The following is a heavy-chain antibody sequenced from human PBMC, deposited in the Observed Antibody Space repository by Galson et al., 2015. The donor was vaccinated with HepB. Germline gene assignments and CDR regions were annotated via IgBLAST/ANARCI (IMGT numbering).Heavy chain of an antibody. V-gene: IGHV3-23*01. CDR1: GFTFTSYA. CDR2: ISSSGGTT. CDR3: AKGPRTVDTATVLDY. D-gene: IGHD5-18*01. J-gene: IGHJ4*02. Sequence: SLRLSCAASGFTFTSYAMSWVRQAPGEGLDWVSIISSSGGTTYYADSVKGRFTISRDNSKNTLYLQMNSLRAEDTATYFCAKGPRTVDTATVLDYWGQGTLVAVSS.